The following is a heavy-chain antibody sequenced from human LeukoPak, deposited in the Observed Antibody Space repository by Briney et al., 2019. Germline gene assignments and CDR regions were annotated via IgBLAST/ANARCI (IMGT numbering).Heavy chain of an antibody. D-gene: IGHD6-6*01. V-gene: IGHV4-34*01. CDR3: ARESSTWNSFEY. J-gene: IGHJ4*02. CDR1: CGSFSGYY. Sequence: SETLSLTCAVYCGSFSGYYWSWIRQSPGRGLEWVGQINDSGDTDYNPSLKSRVTISIDTSKKQFSLRLRSVAAADTALYYCARESSTWNSFEYWGQGTAVTVSS. CDR2: INDSGDT.